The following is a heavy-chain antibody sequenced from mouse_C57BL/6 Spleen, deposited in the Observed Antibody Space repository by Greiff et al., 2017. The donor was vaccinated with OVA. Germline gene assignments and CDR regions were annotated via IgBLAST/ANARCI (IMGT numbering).Heavy chain of an antibody. CDR3: AREGDGFTTCYAY. CDR1: GYTFTSYW. CDR2: IHPNSGST. J-gene: IGHJ3*01. V-gene: IGHV1-64*01. Sequence: VQLQQPGAELVKPGASVKLSCKASGYTFTSYWMHWVKQRPGQGLEWIGMIHPNSGSTNYNEKFKSKATLTVDKSSSTAYMQLSSLTSEDSAVYYCAREGDGFTTCYAYRGQGTLVTAAA. D-gene: IGHD2-3*01.